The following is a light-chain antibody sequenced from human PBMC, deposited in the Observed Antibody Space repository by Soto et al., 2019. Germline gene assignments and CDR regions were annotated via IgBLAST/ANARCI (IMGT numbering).Light chain of an antibody. Sequence: DIQLTQSPSFLAASVGDRVTITCRASQGISSYLAWYQQKPGKAPKLLIYAASTLQSGVPSRFSGSGSGTEFTLTSSSLQPEHFATYYCQQLNSYPHTFGQGTMLEI. J-gene: IGKJ2*01. V-gene: IGKV1-9*01. CDR3: QQLNSYPHT. CDR2: AAS. CDR1: QGISSY.